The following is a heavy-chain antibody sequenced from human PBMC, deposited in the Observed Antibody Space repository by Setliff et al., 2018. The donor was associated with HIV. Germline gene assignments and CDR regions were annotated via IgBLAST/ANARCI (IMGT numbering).Heavy chain of an antibody. CDR1: GFAFSFYA. V-gene: IGHV3-21*01. J-gene: IGHJ4*02. D-gene: IGHD3-3*02. CDR3: AREDPPADFHFWSGRLAD. Sequence: GSLRLSCAASGFAFSFYAMNWVRQAPGKGLEWVSSISSSSSYIYYADSVKGRFTISRDNAKNSLYLQMNSLRAEDTAVYYCAREDPPADFHFWSGRLADWGQGSLVTVSS. CDR2: ISSSSSYI.